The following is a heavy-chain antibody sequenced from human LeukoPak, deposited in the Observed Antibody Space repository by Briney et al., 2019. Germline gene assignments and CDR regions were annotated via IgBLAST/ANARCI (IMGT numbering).Heavy chain of an antibody. CDR1: GFTFDDYA. J-gene: IGHJ4*02. Sequence: GGSLRLSCAASGFTFDDYAMHWVRQAPGKGLEWVSGISWNSGSIAYADSVKGRFTISRDNAKNSLYLQMNSLRAEDTALYYCAVGAATAFYWGQGTLVTVSS. CDR2: ISWNSGSI. V-gene: IGHV3-9*01. CDR3: AVGAATAFY. D-gene: IGHD3-16*01.